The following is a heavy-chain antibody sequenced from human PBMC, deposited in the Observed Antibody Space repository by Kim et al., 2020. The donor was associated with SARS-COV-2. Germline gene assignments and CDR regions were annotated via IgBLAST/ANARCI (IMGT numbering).Heavy chain of an antibody. CDR3: ARESDVAGNDY. J-gene: IGHJ4*02. D-gene: IGHD6-19*01. CDR2: I. V-gene: IGHV3-48*03. Sequence: IKYADSVKGRFTLSRDNAKNSLYLQMNSLRAEDTTVYYCARESDVAGNDYWGQGTLVTVSS.